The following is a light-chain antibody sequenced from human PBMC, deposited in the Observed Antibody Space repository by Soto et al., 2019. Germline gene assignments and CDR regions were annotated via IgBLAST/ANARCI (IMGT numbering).Light chain of an antibody. J-gene: IGKJ5*01. Sequence: EIVLTQSPGTLSFAPLERATLSCRCSQSVTTYLAWYQQKPGKAPRLLIYDASTRATGIPARFSGSGSATVFPLTISGLQSEDSAVYFCQKYNNWPFCFGQGTRLEIK. CDR1: QSVTTY. CDR2: DAS. V-gene: IGKV3-11*01. CDR3: QKYNNWPFC.